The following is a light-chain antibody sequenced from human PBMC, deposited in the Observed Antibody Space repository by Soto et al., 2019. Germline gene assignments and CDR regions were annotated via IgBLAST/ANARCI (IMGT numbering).Light chain of an antibody. J-gene: IGKJ1*01. V-gene: IGKV1-5*01. Sequence: DIQMTQSPSTLSASVGDRVTITCRASQIISTWLAWYQQKPGKAPKLLIYDDSSLESGVPSRFSGSGSGTEFTLTISSLQPDDFATYSCQQYNSYSPTFGQGTKVEIK. CDR2: DDS. CDR3: QQYNSYSPT. CDR1: QIISTW.